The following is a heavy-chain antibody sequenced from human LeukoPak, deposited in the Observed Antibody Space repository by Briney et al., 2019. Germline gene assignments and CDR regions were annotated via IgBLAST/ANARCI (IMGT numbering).Heavy chain of an antibody. D-gene: IGHD5-24*01. CDR3: ARGEMATIMREIDFDY. CDR2: IYYSGGT. V-gene: IGHV4-59*01. Sequence: SETLSLTGTVSGGSSSSYYWSWIRQPPGKGLEWIGYIYYSGGTNYNPSLKSRATISIDTSKNQFSLKLSSVTAADTAVYYCARGEMATIMREIDFDYWGQGTLVTVSS. CDR1: GGSSSSYY. J-gene: IGHJ4*02.